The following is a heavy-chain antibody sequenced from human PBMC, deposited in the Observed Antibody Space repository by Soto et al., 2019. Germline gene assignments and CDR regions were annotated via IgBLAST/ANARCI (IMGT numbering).Heavy chain of an antibody. V-gene: IGHV4-34*01. J-gene: IGHJ6*02. CDR3: ARGLGRGGYGMDV. CDR2: INHSGST. CDR1: GGSFSGYY. Sequence: SETLSLTCAVYGGSFSGYYWSWIRQPPGKGLEWIGEINHSGSTNYNPSLKSRVTISVDTSKNQFSLKLSSVTAADTAVYYCARGLGRGGYGMDVWGQGTTVTVSS.